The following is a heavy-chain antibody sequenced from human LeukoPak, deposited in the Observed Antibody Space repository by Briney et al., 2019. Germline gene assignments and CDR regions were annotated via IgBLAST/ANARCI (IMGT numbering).Heavy chain of an antibody. Sequence: PSETLSLTCTVSGGPISSYYWSWIRQPPGKGLEWIGYIYYSGSTNYNPSLKSRVTISVDTSKNQFSLKLSSVTAADTAVYYCASGATYYYDSSGHQGAFDIWGQGTMVTVSS. CDR1: GGPISSYY. CDR3: ASGATYYYDSSGHQGAFDI. V-gene: IGHV4-59*01. CDR2: IYYSGST. J-gene: IGHJ3*02. D-gene: IGHD3-22*01.